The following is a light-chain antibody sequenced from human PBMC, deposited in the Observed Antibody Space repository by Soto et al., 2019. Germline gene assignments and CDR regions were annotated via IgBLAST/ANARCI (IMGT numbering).Light chain of an antibody. CDR2: GNI. Sequence: QAVVTQPPSVSGAPGQRVTISCTGTSSDLGAGFDVHWYQQLPGTAPTLLIYGNINRPSGVPDRFSGSKSGASASLVITGLQAEDEADYYCQAYDTSLSGGVVFGAGTQLTVL. V-gene: IGLV1-40*03. CDR1: SSDLGAGFD. CDR3: QAYDTSLSGGVV. J-gene: IGLJ2*01.